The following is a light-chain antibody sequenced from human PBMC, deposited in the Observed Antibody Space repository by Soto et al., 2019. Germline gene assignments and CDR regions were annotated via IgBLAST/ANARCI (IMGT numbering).Light chain of an antibody. CDR2: DVN. CDR1: RTYVDNIKY. V-gene: IGLV2-11*01. Sequence: QSALTQPRSVSGSPGQSVTISCTASRTYVDNIKYVSWYQQHPGKAPELMIYDVNKRPSGVPDRFSGSKSGNTASLTISRLQAEDEAEYYCSSNVGSLVFGGGTKLTVL. CDR3: SSNVGSLV. J-gene: IGLJ3*02.